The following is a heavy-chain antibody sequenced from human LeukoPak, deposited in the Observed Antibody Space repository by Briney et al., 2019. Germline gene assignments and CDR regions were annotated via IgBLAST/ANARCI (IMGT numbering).Heavy chain of an antibody. D-gene: IGHD6-6*01. CDR2: ISYDGSNK. CDR3: ARADITSSAYCYYMDV. Sequence: GRSLRLSCAASGFTFSSYAMHWVRQAPGKGLEWVAVISYDGSNKYYADSVKGRFTVSRDNSKNTLYLQMNSLRGEDAAIYYCARADITSSAYCYYMDVWGKGTTVTVSS. V-gene: IGHV3-30*04. CDR1: GFTFSSYA. J-gene: IGHJ6*03.